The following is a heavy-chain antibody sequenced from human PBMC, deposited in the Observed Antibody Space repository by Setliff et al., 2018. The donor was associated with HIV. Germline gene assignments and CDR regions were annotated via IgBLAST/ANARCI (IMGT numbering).Heavy chain of an antibody. CDR2: ISAYNDNT. Sequence: GASVKVSCKASGYTFSTYGISWVRQAPGQGLEWMGWISAYNDNTSYAQKVQGRVTMTTDTSTSTAYMVLRSLRSDDTAVYYCARDLGYCTSTSCYGVFDYWGQGTLVTVSS. CDR1: GYTFSTYG. CDR3: ARDLGYCTSTSCYGVFDY. D-gene: IGHD2-2*01. J-gene: IGHJ4*02. V-gene: IGHV1-18*01.